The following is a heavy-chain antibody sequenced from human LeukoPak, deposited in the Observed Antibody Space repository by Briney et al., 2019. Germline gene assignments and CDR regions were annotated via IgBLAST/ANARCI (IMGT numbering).Heavy chain of an antibody. Sequence: GGSLRLSCEASGFTFSNYAMTWVRQAPGKGLEWVALIWYDGSNKYYADSVKGRFTISRDNSKNTLYLQMNSLRAEDTAVYYCAGSYYNVFDYWGQGTLVTVSS. CDR1: GFTFSNYA. CDR2: IWYDGSNK. CDR3: AGSYYNVFDY. J-gene: IGHJ4*02. V-gene: IGHV3-33*08. D-gene: IGHD3-10*01.